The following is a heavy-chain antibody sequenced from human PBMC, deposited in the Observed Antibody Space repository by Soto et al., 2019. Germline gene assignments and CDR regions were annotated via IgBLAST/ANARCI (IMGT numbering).Heavy chain of an antibody. D-gene: IGHD1-26*01. CDR3: ASRYTDLLKIPYYYYGMDV. CDR1: GFTFSSYS. Sequence: GGSLRLSCAASGFTFSSYSMNWVRQAPGKGLEWVSSISSSSSYIYYTDSVKGRFTISRDNAKNSLYLQMNSLRAEDTAVYYCASRYTDLLKIPYYYYGMDVWGQGTTVTVSS. CDR2: ISSSSSYI. J-gene: IGHJ6*02. V-gene: IGHV3-21*01.